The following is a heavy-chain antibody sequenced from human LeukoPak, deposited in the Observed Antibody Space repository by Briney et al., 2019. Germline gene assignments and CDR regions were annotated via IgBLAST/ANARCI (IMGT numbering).Heavy chain of an antibody. CDR1: GGSISSYY. J-gene: IGHJ4*02. CDR2: IYTSGST. CDR3: ARGQGTVTTH. D-gene: IGHD4-11*01. Sequence: PSETLSLTCTVSGGSISSYYWSWIRQPAGKGLEWIGRIYTSGSTNYNPSLMSRVTISLDTSKNHFSLNLSSVTAADTAVYYCARGQGTVTTHWGQGTLVTVSS. V-gene: IGHV4-4*07.